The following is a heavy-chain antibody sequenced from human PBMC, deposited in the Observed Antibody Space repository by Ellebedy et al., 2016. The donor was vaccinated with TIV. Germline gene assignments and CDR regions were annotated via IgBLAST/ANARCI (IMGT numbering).Heavy chain of an antibody. J-gene: IGHJ4*02. CDR2: IIPILDIA. V-gene: IGHV1-69*04. D-gene: IGHD5-24*01. CDR3: ATGDPGFDY. Sequence: AASVKVSCKASGGTFSSYAVSWVRQAPGQGLEWMGRIIPILDIANYAQKFQGRVTITADESTTTAYMELSSLRSEDTAVYYCATGDPGFDYWGQGTLVSVSS. CDR1: GGTFSSYA.